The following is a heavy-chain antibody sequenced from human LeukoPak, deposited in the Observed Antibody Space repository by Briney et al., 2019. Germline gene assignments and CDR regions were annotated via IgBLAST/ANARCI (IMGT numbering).Heavy chain of an antibody. CDR2: INSNGAVI. D-gene: IGHD4-17*01. Sequence: GGSLRLSCEGSAFIFSGHWMNWVRRAPGKGLEWLSHINSNGAVISYADSVKGRFTISRDTAKSSLYLQMNSLKIEDTAIYFCARDPDGDYDFDYWGQGTLVTVSS. CDR1: AFIFSGHW. J-gene: IGHJ4*02. V-gene: IGHV3-48*01. CDR3: ARDPDGDYDFDY.